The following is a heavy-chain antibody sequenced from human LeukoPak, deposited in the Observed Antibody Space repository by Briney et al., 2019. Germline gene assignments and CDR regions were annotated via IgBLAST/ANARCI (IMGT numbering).Heavy chain of an antibody. D-gene: IGHD3-22*01. J-gene: IGHJ4*02. CDR3: ARSRPRNYYDSSGHDFDY. V-gene: IGHV1-18*01. CDR1: GYTFTSYG. CDR2: ISAYNGNT. Sequence: ASVKVSCKASGYTFTSYGISWVRQAPGQGLEWMGWISAYNGNTNYAQKLQGRVTMTTDTSTSTAYMELRSLRSDDTAVYYCARSRPRNYYDSSGHDFDYWGQGTLVTVSS.